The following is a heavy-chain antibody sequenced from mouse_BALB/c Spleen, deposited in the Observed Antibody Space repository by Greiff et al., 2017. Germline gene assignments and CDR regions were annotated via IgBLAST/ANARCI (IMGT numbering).Heavy chain of an antibody. CDR1: GYTFTSYW. J-gene: IGHJ2*01. CDR3: ARSYGSSLYYFDY. CDR2: INPSTGYT. D-gene: IGHD1-1*01. Sequence: QVQLQQSGAELAKPGASVKMSCKASGYTFTSYWMHWVKQRPGQGLEWIGYINPSTGYTEYNQKFKDKATLTADKSSSTAYMQLSSLTSEDSAVYYCARSYGSSLYYFDYWGQGTTLTVSS. V-gene: IGHV1-7*01.